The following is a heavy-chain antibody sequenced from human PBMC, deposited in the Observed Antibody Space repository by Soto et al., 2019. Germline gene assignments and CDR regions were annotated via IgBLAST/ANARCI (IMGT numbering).Heavy chain of an antibody. V-gene: IGHV3-23*01. Sequence: ESGGGLVQPGGSLRLSCEASGFILNSYGMSWVRQAPGRGLEWVSTLTSGGGTHYADSVKGRFTISRENSKNTLYLQMNSLRAEDTAVYYCAKDGDVYSGYSDHWGQGTLVTGSS. J-gene: IGHJ4*02. CDR2: LTSGGGT. CDR1: GFILNSYG. CDR3: AKDGDVYSGYSDH. D-gene: IGHD5-12*01.